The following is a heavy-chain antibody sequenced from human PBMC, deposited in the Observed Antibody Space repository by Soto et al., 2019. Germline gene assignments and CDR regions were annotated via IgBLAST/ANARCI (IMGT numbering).Heavy chain of an antibody. CDR2: IFHNGNT. CDR3: ARRTWGMDV. CDR1: SGSIRSSNW. Sequence: SETLSLTCAVSSGSIRSSNWWSWVRQSPGKGLEWIGEIFHNGNTYYNPSLNSRVTISVGTSKNQFSLNLRSVTAADTAVYYCARRTWGMDVWGQGTTVT. D-gene: IGHD2-8*01. V-gene: IGHV4-4*02. J-gene: IGHJ6*02.